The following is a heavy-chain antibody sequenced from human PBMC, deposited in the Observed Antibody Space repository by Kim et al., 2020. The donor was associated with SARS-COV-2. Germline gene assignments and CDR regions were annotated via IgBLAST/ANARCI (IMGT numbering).Heavy chain of an antibody. CDR2: IIPILGIA. J-gene: IGHJ4*02. Sequence: SVKVSCKASGGTFSSYAISWVRQAPGQGLEWMGRIIPILGIANYAQKFQGRVTITADKSTSTAYMELSSLRSEDTAVYYCARDPSKDGGRVPPDYWGQGTLVTVSS. D-gene: IGHD2-15*01. CDR1: GGTFSSYA. V-gene: IGHV1-69*04. CDR3: ARDPSKDGGRVPPDY.